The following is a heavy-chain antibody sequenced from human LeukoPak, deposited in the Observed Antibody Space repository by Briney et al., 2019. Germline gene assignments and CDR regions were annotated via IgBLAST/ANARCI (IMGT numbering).Heavy chain of an antibody. Sequence: GGSLRLSCAASGFTFSSYGMHWVRQAPGKGLEWVAVIWYDGSNKYYADSVKGRFTISRDNSKNTLYLQMNSIRGEDKTVYYCARAGSNGEDRPGESNTHYYYYYMDVWGKGTTVTVSS. V-gene: IGHV3-33*01. CDR3: ARAGSNGEDRPGESNTHYYYYYMDV. CDR2: IWYDGSNK. D-gene: IGHD3-10*01. CDR1: GFTFSSYG. J-gene: IGHJ6*03.